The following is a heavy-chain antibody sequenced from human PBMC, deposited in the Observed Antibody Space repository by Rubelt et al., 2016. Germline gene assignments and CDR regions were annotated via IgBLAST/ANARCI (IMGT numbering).Heavy chain of an antibody. CDR2: IHHSGST. CDR1: GGSFSGYY. Sequence: QVQLQQWGAGLLEPSETLSLTCAVYGGSFSGYYWSWIRQPPGKGLEWIGEIHHSGSTNYNPSLKSRVTISVDTSKNQFSLKLSSVTAADTAVYYCARRRRYSGSSYWYFDLWGRGTLVTVSS. D-gene: IGHD1-26*01. CDR3: ARRRRYSGSSYWYFDL. V-gene: IGHV4-34*01. J-gene: IGHJ2*01.